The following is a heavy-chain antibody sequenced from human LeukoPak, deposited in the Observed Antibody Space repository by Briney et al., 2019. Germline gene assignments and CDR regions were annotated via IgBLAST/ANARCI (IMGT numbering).Heavy chain of an antibody. CDR3: ARDGIGSDYVRYFDY. V-gene: IGHV1-46*01. Sequence: ASVKVSCKAPGYTFTSYYMHWVRQAPGQGLEWMGIINPSGGSTSYAQKFQGRVTMTRDMSTSTVYMELSSLRSEDTAVYYCARDGIGSDYVRYFDYWGQGTLVTVSS. CDR2: INPSGGST. D-gene: IGHD3-10*02. CDR1: GYTFTSYY. J-gene: IGHJ4*02.